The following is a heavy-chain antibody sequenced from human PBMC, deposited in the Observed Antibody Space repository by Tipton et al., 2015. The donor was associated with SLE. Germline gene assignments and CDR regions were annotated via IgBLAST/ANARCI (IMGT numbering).Heavy chain of an antibody. CDR1: GYSISSGYY. Sequence: TLSLTCTVSGYSISSGYYWGWIRQPPGKGLEWIGNIYHSGRTYYNPSLKSRVTISVDTSKNQFSLKLSSVTAADTALYYCNCGGEGDAFDIWGQGIKVTVSS. D-gene: IGHD3-16*01. CDR2: IYHSGRT. J-gene: IGHJ3*02. CDR3: NCGGEGDAFDI. V-gene: IGHV4-38-2*02.